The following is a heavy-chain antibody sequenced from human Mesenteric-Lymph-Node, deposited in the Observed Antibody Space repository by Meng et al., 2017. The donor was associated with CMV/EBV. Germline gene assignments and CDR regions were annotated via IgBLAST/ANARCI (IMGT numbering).Heavy chain of an antibody. CDR1: GFTFSSYS. D-gene: IGHD6-13*01. CDR3: ARGPYSSRRGSIRGAFDI. Sequence: GESLKISCAASGFTFSSYSMNWVRQAPGKGLEWVSSISSSSSYIYYADSVKGRFTISRDNAKNSLYLQMNSLRAEDTAVYYCARGPYSSRRGSIRGAFDIWGQGTMVTVSS. V-gene: IGHV3-21*01. CDR2: ISSSSSYI. J-gene: IGHJ3*02.